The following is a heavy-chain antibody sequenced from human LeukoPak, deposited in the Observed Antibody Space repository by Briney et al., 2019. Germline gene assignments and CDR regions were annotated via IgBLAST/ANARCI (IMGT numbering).Heavy chain of an antibody. CDR3: AKRGYSGYDIKTAMARRSETYYFDY. D-gene: IGHD5-12*01. CDR1: GFTFSTYG. V-gene: IGHV3-23*01. J-gene: IGHJ4*02. CDR2: ISGSGGSR. Sequence: PGGSLRLSCAASGFTFSTYGMSWVRQAPGKGLEWVSGISGSGGSRFYTDSVKGRFTISRDNSKNSLYLQMNSLRAEDTAVYYCAKRGYSGYDIKTAMARRSETYYFDYWGQGTLVTVSS.